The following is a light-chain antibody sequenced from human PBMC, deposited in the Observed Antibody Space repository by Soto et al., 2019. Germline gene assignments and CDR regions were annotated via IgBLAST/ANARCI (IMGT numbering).Light chain of an antibody. CDR3: QSYDSSLSGQGV. J-gene: IGLJ2*01. CDR2: GNS. CDR1: SSNIGAGYD. V-gene: IGLV1-40*01. Sequence: QSVLTQPPSVSGAPGQRATISCTGRSSNIGAGYDVHWYQQLPGTAPKLLIYGNSNRPSGVPDRFSGSKSGTSASLAITGLQAEDEADYYCQSYDSSLSGQGVFGGGTKLTVL.